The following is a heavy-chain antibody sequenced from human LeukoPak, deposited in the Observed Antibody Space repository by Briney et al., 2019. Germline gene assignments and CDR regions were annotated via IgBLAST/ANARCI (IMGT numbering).Heavy chain of an antibody. CDR3: ARDMPVVADTNDAFDI. D-gene: IGHD2-15*01. CDR1: GYTFTSYY. J-gene: IGHJ3*02. Sequence: GASVKVSCKASGYTFTSYYMHWVRQAPGQGLEWMGIINPSGGSTSYAQKFRGRVTMTRDTSTSTVYMELSSLRSEDTAVYYCARDMPVVADTNDAFDIWGQGTMVTVSS. CDR2: INPSGGST. V-gene: IGHV1-46*01.